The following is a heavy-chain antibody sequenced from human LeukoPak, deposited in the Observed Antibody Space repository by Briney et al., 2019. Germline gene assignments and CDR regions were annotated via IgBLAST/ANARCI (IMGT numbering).Heavy chain of an antibody. CDR2: MNPNSGNT. D-gene: IGHD1-26*01. CDR1: GYTFTSYG. Sequence: ASVKVSCKASGYTFTSYGISWVRQAPGQGLEWMGWMNPNSGNTGYAQKFQGRVTMTRNTSISTAYMELSSLRSEDTTVYYCARGELSWYFDLWGRGTLVTVSS. J-gene: IGHJ2*01. CDR3: ARGELSWYFDL. V-gene: IGHV1-8*02.